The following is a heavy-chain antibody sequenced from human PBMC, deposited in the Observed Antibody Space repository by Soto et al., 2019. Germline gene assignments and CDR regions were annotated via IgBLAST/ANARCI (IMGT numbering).Heavy chain of an antibody. CDR1: GGTFNSYV. J-gene: IGHJ4*02. CDR2: IISIFGTP. V-gene: IGHV1-69*13. Sequence: SVKVSCKASGGTFNSYVFNWVRQAPGQGLEWMGGIISIFGTPNYGQKFQGRVTITADESTSTGFMELSSLTSEDTAIYYCARDLGSGYDPGDYWGQGTLVTVS. D-gene: IGHD5-12*01. CDR3: ARDLGSGYDPGDY.